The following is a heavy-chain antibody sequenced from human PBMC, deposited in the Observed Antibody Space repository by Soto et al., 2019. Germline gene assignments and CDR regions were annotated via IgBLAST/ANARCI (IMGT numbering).Heavy chain of an antibody. CDR2: IYYSGST. Sequence: LSLTCTVTGDSINNRSYYWGWIRQPPGKGLEWIGSIYYSGSTYNNPSLKSRVSMSVDTSKNQFSLKLRSVTAADTALYYCARQRTSVVTQAYFDSWGQGSLVTAPQ. V-gene: IGHV4-39*01. D-gene: IGHD2-21*02. CDR3: ARQRTSVVTQAYFDS. CDR1: GDSINNRSYY. J-gene: IGHJ4*02.